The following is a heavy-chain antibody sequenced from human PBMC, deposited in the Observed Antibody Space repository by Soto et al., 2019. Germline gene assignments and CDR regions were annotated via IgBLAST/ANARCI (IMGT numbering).Heavy chain of an antibody. V-gene: IGHV1-18*01. CDR1: GYTFTSYG. CDR2: ISAYNGNT. CDR3: ARATAYSSSWYNWFDP. J-gene: IGHJ5*02. D-gene: IGHD6-13*01. Sequence: ASVKVSCKASGYTFTSYGISWVRQAPGQGLEWMGWISAYNGNTNYAQKLQGRVTMTTDTSTSTAYMELRSLRSDDTAVYYCARATAYSSSWYNWFDPWGQGTLVTVSS.